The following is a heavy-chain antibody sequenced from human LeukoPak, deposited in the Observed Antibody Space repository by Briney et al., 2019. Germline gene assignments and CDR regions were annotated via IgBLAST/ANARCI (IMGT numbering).Heavy chain of an antibody. CDR1: GFTFRRFG. CDR2: IWHDGSNK. J-gene: IGHJ4*02. V-gene: IGHV3-33*01. D-gene: IGHD1-26*01. CDR3: ARDLGSGSDSSYFDS. Sequence: GGSLRLSCAASGFTFRRFGMHWVRQAAGKGLEWLAVIWHDGSNKYYADSMKGRFTISRDNSKNTLYLQMNSLRAEDTAVYYCARDLGSGSDSSYFDSWGQGTPVTVSS.